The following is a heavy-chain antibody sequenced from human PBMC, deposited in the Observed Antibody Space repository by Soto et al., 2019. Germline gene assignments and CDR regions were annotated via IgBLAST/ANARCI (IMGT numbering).Heavy chain of an antibody. CDR2: INSDGSDT. CDR1: GFTFSSYW. D-gene: IGHD6-13*01. CDR3: ARLDSSSWAFDY. V-gene: IGHV3-74*01. J-gene: IGHJ4*02. Sequence: GGSLRLSCAASGFTFSSYWMNWVRQGPGKGLVWVSRINSDGSDTSYADSVKGRFTISRDNAKNTLYLQMNSLRAEDAAVYYCARLDSSSWAFDYWGQGTLVTVSS.